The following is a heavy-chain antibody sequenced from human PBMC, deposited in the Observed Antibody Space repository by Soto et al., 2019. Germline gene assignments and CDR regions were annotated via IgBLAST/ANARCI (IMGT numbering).Heavy chain of an antibody. J-gene: IGHJ4*02. V-gene: IGHV1-3*01. Sequence: ASVKVSCKASGYTFTSYAMHWVRQAPGQRLEWMGWINAGNGNTKYSQKFRGRVTITRDTSASTAYMELSSLRSEDTAVYYCARGGDWNYWYFDYWGQGTLVTVSS. CDR2: INAGNGNT. CDR3: ARGGDWNYWYFDY. D-gene: IGHD1-7*01. CDR1: GYTFTSYA.